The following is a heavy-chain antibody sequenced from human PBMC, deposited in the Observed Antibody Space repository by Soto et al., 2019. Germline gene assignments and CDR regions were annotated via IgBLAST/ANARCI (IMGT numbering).Heavy chain of an antibody. J-gene: IGHJ4*02. Sequence: PGGSLRLSCAASGFTFSNAWMSWVRQAPGKGLEWVGRIKSKTDGGTTDYAAPVKGRFTISRDDSKNTLYLQMNSLKTEDTAVYYCWGWATGTLRGIDYWGQGTLVTVSS. D-gene: IGHD1-1*01. CDR2: IKSKTDGGTT. V-gene: IGHV3-15*01. CDR1: GFTFSNAW. CDR3: WGWATGTLRGIDY.